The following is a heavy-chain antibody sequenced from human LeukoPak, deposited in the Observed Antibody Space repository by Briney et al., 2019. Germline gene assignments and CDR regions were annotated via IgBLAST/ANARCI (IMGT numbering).Heavy chain of an antibody. D-gene: IGHD5-24*01. Sequence: SQTLSLTCTVSGGSISSAGYDWGWIRQHSGKGLEWIGNIYYSGTTYYNPSLKSRVTISVDTSKNQFSLNLNSVTAADTAVYYCARSGGGYNFDYWGQGTLVSVSS. J-gene: IGHJ4*02. V-gene: IGHV4-31*03. CDR2: IYYSGTT. CDR3: ARSGGGYNFDY. CDR1: GGSISSAGYD.